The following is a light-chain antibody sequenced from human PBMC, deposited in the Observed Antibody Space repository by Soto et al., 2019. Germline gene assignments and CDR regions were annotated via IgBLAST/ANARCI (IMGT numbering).Light chain of an antibody. CDR3: MQVLQTPYT. CDR1: GDLQRSHGYSY. J-gene: IGKJ2*01. V-gene: IGKV2-28*01. Sequence: DIVMTQSPLSLPVIPGEPASISCRSSGDLQRSHGYSYLDWYLQKPGQPPQLLIYLGSNRASGVPDRFSGSGSGTDFTLKISRVEAEDVGVYYCMQVLQTPYTFGQGTRLEIK. CDR2: LGS.